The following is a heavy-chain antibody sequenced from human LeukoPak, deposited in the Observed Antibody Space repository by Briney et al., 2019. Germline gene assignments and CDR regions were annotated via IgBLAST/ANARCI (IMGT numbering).Heavy chain of an antibody. CDR2: IYYSGST. Sequence: PSETLSLTXTVSGGSISGYYWSWIRQPPGKGLEWIGYIYYSGSTNYNPSLKSRVTISVDTSKNQFSLKLSSVTAADTAVYYCARDWYNWNNAFDIWAKGQWSPSLQ. V-gene: IGHV4-59*01. D-gene: IGHD1/OR15-1a*01. J-gene: IGHJ3*02. CDR1: GGSISGYY. CDR3: ARDWYNWNNAFDI.